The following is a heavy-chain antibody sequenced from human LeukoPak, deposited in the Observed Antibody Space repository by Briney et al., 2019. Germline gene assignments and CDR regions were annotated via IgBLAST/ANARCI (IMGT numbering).Heavy chain of an antibody. V-gene: IGHV3-21*01. J-gene: IGHJ6*02. D-gene: IGHD2-8*01. CDR2: ISSSSSYI. CDR1: GFTFSSYS. Sequence: PGGSLRLSCAASGFTFSSYSMNWVRQAPGKGLEWVSSISSSSSYIYCADSVKGRFTISRDNAKNSLYLQMNSLRAEDTAVYYCARDCTNGVCYYYGMDVWGQGTTVTVSS. CDR3: ARDCTNGVCYYYGMDV.